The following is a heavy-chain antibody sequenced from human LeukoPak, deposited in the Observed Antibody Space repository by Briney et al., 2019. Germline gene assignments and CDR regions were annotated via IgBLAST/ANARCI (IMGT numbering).Heavy chain of an antibody. CDR2: TYYSGST. J-gene: IGHJ4*02. V-gene: IGHV4-31*03. Sequence: SQTLSLTCTVSGGSISSGGYYWSWIRQHPGKGLEWIGYTYYSGSTYYNPSLKSRVTISVDTSKNQFSLKLSSVTAADTAVYYCARDPRDWYGVRGVFDYWGQGTLVTVSS. CDR3: ARDPRDWYGVRGVFDY. D-gene: IGHD3-10*01. CDR1: GGSISSGGYY.